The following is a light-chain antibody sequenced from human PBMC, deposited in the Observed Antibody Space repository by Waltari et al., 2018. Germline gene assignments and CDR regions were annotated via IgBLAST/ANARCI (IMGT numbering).Light chain of an antibody. CDR1: QTVRTTY. V-gene: IGKV3-20*01. J-gene: IGKJ4*01. CDR3: QQYDISPLT. CDR2: DTS. Sequence: EIVLTQSPGTLSLSPGERATLSCRASQTVRTTYLAWYQQKPGQAPTLLIYDTSSRATGIPHRFSGSGSGTDFSLTISSLEPEDFAVYYCQQYDISPLTFGGGTKVETK.